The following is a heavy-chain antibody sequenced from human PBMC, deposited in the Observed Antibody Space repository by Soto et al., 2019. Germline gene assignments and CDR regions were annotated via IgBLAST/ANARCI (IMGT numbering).Heavy chain of an antibody. Sequence: EVQLLESGGGLVQPGGSLRLSCAASGFTFSSYAMSWVRQAPGKGLEWVSAISGSGGSTYYADSVKGRFTISRDNSKITLYLQMNSLRAEDTAVYYCANSAILTGLSYYWCQGTLVTVSS. V-gene: IGHV3-23*01. CDR3: ANSAILTGLSYY. CDR2: ISGSGGST. J-gene: IGHJ4*02. CDR1: GFTFSSYA. D-gene: IGHD3-9*01.